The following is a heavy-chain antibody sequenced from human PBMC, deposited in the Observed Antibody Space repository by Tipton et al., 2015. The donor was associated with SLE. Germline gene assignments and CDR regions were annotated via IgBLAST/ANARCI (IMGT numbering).Heavy chain of an antibody. CDR3: AKVLDCSSTSCYQAGIDH. V-gene: IGHV3-21*04. CDR2: ISSYGSYI. J-gene: IGHJ4*02. CDR1: GFTFSSYS. D-gene: IGHD2-2*01. Sequence: SLRFSCAASGFTFSSYSINWVRQAPGKGLEWVSSISSYGSYIYYADSVKGRFTISRDNSGNTLFLQMNRLRVEDTAIYYCAKVLDCSSTSCYQAGIDHWGQGSLVTVSS.